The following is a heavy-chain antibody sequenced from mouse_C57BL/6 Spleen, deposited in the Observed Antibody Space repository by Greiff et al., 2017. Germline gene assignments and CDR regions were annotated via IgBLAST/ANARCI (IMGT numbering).Heavy chain of an antibody. Sequence: VQLQQSGPELVKPGASVKLSCKASGYTFTDYNMHWVKQSPGKSLEWIGYINPNNGGTSYNQKFKSKATLTVHKSSSTAYMEFLSLTSEDSAVYYGARSYDGYYDGFAYWGQGTLVTVSA. D-gene: IGHD2-3*01. J-gene: IGHJ3*01. CDR2: INPNNGGT. CDR3: ARSYDGYYDGFAY. V-gene: IGHV1-22*01. CDR1: GYTFTDYN.